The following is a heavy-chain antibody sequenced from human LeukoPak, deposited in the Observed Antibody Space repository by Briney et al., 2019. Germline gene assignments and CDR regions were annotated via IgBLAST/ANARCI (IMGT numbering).Heavy chain of an antibody. CDR3: ARDSTAQYSPLWGRFDY. CDR1: GFTFSNYA. J-gene: IGHJ4*02. Sequence: GGSLRLSCAASGFTFSNYAMHWVRQAPGKGLEWVAIISYDGSNKYYADSVKGRFTISRDNSKNTLYLQMNSLRAEDTAVYYCARDSTAQYSPLWGRFDYWGQGTLVTVSS. D-gene: IGHD5-12*01. V-gene: IGHV3-30*04. CDR2: ISYDGSNK.